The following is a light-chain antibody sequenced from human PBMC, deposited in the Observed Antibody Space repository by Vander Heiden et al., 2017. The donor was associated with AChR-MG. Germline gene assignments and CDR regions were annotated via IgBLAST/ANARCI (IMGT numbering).Light chain of an antibody. V-gene: IGLV2-23*01. CDR2: EGS. CDR1: SSEVGSYNL. CDR3: CSYAGSSVWV. J-gene: IGLJ3*02. Sequence: QSALTQPASVSASPGPSITISCTRTSSEVGSYNLVPWYQQHPGKAPKLMIYEGSKRPSGVSNRFSGSKSGNTASLTISGLQAEDEADYYCCSYAGSSVWVFGGGTKLTVL.